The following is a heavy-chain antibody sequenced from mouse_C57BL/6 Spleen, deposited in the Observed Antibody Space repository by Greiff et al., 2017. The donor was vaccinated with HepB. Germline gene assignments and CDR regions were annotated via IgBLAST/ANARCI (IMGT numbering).Heavy chain of an antibody. CDR2: ISYDGSN. V-gene: IGHV3-6*01. CDR1: GYSITSGYY. D-gene: IGHD2-4*01. Sequence: ESGPGLVKPSQSLSLTCSVTGYSITSGYYWNWIRQFPGNKLEWMGYISYDGSNNYNPSLKNRISITRDTSKNQFFLKLNSVTTEDTATYYCARYDYDEYFDVWGTGTTVTVSS. J-gene: IGHJ1*03. CDR3: ARYDYDEYFDV.